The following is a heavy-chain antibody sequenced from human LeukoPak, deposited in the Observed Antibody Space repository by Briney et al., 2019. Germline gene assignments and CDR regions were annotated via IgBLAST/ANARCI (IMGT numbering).Heavy chain of an antibody. J-gene: IGHJ4*02. Sequence: SETLSLTCTVSGDSIGRYFWSWIRQSPTKGVEWLGYMHFSGATTYNPSLKSRVTISVDTSKKDFSLQLTSVTAADTAVYFCARDTGDYPYYFDYWGQGILVTVSS. D-gene: IGHD3-9*01. V-gene: IGHV4-59*01. CDR3: ARDTGDYPYYFDY. CDR1: GDSIGRYF. CDR2: MHFSGAT.